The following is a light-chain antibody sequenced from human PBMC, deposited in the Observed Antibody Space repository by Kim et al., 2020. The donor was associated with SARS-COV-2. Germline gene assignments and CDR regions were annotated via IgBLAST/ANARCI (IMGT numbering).Light chain of an antibody. CDR1: QSVTSSY. CDR2: GAS. J-gene: IGKJ5*01. CDR3: QQYGSSHT. V-gene: IGKV3-20*01. Sequence: EIVLTQSPGTLSLSPGERATLSCRASQSVTSSYLAWYQQKPGQAPRLLIYGASSRATGIQDRFSGSGSGTDFTLTISRLEPEDFAVYYCQQYGSSHTFGQRTRLEI.